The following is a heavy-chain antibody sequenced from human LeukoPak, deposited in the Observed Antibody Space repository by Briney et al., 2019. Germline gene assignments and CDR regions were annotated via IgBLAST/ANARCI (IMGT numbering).Heavy chain of an antibody. J-gene: IGHJ4*02. V-gene: IGHV4-34*01. CDR1: GFTFSSYS. CDR3: ARRRRCSSTSCYHFDY. CDR2: INHSGST. D-gene: IGHD2-2*01. Sequence: GSLRLSCAASGFTFSSYSMNWVRQAPGKGLEWIGEINHSGSTNYNPSLKSRVTISVDTSKNQFSLKLSSVTAADTAVYYCARRRRCSSTSCYHFDYWGQGTLVTVSS.